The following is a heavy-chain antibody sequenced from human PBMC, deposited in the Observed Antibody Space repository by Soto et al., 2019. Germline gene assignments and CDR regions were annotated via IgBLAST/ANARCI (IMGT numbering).Heavy chain of an antibody. J-gene: IGHJ3*02. CDR3: ARDRGYYDSSDHAFDI. CDR1: GFTFSSYA. D-gene: IGHD3-22*01. V-gene: IGHV3-30-3*01. Sequence: QVQLVESGGGVVQPGRSLRLSCAASGFTFSSYAMHWVRQAPGKGLEWVAVISYDGSNKYYADSVKGRFTISRDNSKNTLSLQMNSLRAEDTAVYYCARDRGYYDSSDHAFDIWGQGTMVTVSS. CDR2: ISYDGSNK.